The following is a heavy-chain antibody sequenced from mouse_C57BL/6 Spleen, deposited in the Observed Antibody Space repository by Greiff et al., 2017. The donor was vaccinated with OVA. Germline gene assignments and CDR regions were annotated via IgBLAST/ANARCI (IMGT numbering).Heavy chain of an antibody. CDR2: IDPSDSYT. CDR1: GYTFTSYW. J-gene: IGHJ3*01. V-gene: IGHV1-69*01. Sequence: VQLQQPGAELVMPGASVKLSCKASGYTFTSYWMHWVKQRPGQGLEWIGEIDPSDSYTNYNQKFKGKSTLTVDKSASTAYMQLSSLTSEDSAVYYCARGYSKEAWFAYWGQGTLVTVSA. CDR3: ARGYSKEAWFAY. D-gene: IGHD2-5*01.